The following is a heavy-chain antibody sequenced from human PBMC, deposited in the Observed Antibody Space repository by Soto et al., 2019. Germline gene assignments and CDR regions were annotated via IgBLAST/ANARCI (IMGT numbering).Heavy chain of an antibody. Sequence: QVELVESGGGVVQPGRSLRLSCAASGFSFRSYAMHWVRQAPGKGLEWVAVISHAGSNKFYGDSVKGRFTISRDNSKNTLYLQMNSLRPEDTALYFCARDQGTSPFHYWGQGTLVTVSS. CDR2: ISHAGSNK. CDR3: ARDQGTSPFHY. CDR1: GFSFRSYA. V-gene: IGHV3-30*04. J-gene: IGHJ4*02. D-gene: IGHD2-2*01.